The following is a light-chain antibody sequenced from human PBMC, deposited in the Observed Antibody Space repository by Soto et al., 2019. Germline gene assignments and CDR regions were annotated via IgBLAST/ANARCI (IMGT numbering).Light chain of an antibody. J-gene: IGKJ3*01. CDR2: WAS. Sequence: DIGMTQSPDSLSVSLGERATINCRSSQSVLYTYDNNNYLAWYQQKSGQPPKLLIYWASTRESGVPDRFSGSGSGKDFTLAISSLQAEDVAVYYCKQYYSTPFTFGPGTTVHIK. CDR1: QSVLYTYDNNNY. V-gene: IGKV4-1*01. CDR3: KQYYSTPFT.